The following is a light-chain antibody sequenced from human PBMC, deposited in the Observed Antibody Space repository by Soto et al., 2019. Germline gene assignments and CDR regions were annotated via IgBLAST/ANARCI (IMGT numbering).Light chain of an antibody. J-gene: IGLJ3*02. CDR2: EVT. CDR1: NNDVAAYNY. CDR3: TSYTNINTIV. V-gene: IGLV2-14*01. Sequence: QSVLTQPASVSGSPGQSITISCTGTNNDVAAYNYVSWYQRHPGKVPKLIIYEVTNRPSGVSSRFSGYKSGETASLTISGLQAEDESDYYCTSYTNINTIVFGGWTKVTVL.